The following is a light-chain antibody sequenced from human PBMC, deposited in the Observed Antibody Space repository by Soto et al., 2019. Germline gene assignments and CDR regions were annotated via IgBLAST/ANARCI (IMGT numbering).Light chain of an antibody. V-gene: IGKV3-11*01. CDR3: QQRSNWPPGLT. CDR1: QSVSSY. CDR2: DAS. Sequence: DIVLTQSPATLSLSPGERATLSCRASQSVSSYLAWYQQKPGQAPRLLIYDASNRATGIPARFSGSGSGTDFTLTISSLEPEDFAVYYCQQRSNWPPGLTFGGGTKVDIK. J-gene: IGKJ4*01.